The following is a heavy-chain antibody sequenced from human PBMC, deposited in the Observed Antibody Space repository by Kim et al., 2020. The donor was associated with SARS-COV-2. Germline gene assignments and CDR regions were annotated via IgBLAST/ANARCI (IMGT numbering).Heavy chain of an antibody. CDR2: IYYSGST. V-gene: IGHV4-59*01. CDR1: GGSISSYY. D-gene: IGHD6-13*01. CDR3: ARGSSSWWDDAFDI. J-gene: IGHJ3*02. Sequence: SETLSLTCTVSGGSISSYYWSWIRQPPGKGLEWIGYIYYSGSTNYNPSLKSRVTISVDTSKNQFSLKLSSVTAADTAVYYCARGSSSWWDDAFDIWGQGTMVTVSS.